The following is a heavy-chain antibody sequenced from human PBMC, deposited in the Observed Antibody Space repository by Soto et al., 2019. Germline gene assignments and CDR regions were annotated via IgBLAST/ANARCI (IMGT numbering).Heavy chain of an antibody. V-gene: IGHV1-69*04. CDR3: ARDGGRGVLVPAAIPAPYYMDV. CDR2: IIPILGIA. D-gene: IGHD2-2*01. J-gene: IGHJ6*03. Sequence: ASVKVSCRASGGTFSSYTISWVRQAPGQGLEWMGRIIPILGIANYAQKFQGRVTITADKSTSTAYMELSSLRSEDTAVYYCARDGGRGVLVPAAIPAPYYMDVWGKGTTVTVSS. CDR1: GGTFSSYT.